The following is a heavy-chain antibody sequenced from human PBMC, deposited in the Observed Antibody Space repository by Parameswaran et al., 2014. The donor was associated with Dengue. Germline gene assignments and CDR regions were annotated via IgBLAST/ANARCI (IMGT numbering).Heavy chain of an antibody. CDR3: ARSVYCSGGSCYPFYYYYGMDA. V-gene: IGHV4-59*01. CDR2: IYYSGST. Sequence: WIRQPPGKGLEWIGYIYYSGSTNYNPSLKSRVTISVDTSKNQFSLKLSSVTAADTAVYYCARSVYCSGGSCYPFYYYYGMDAWGQGTTVTVSS. J-gene: IGHJ6*02. D-gene: IGHD2-15*01.